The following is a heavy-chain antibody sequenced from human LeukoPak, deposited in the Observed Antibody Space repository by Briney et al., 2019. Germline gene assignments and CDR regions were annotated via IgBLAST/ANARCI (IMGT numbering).Heavy chain of an antibody. CDR1: GGTFSSYA. J-gene: IGHJ1*01. CDR2: IIPIFGTA. Sequence: PRSSVNVSCKASGGTFSSYAISWVRQAPGQGLEWMGGIIPIFGTANYAQKFQGRVTITADESTSTAYMELSSLRSEDTAVYYCAVLGYCSSTSCYAEYFQHWGQGTLVTVSS. CDR3: AVLGYCSSTSCYAEYFQH. D-gene: IGHD2-2*01. V-gene: IGHV1-69*13.